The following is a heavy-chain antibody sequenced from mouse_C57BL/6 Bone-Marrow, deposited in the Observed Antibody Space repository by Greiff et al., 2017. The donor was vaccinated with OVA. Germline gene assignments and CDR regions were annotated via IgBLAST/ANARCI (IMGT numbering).Heavy chain of an antibody. CDR1: GYTFTSYG. CDR3: ARGLLWLRRGFAY. Sequence: QVQLKQSGAELARPGASVKLSCKASGYTFTSYGISWVKQRTGQGLEWIGEIYPRSGNNYYNEKFKGKATLTADKSSSTAYMELRSLTSEDSAVYFCARGLLWLRRGFAYWGQGTLVTVSA. D-gene: IGHD2-2*01. J-gene: IGHJ3*01. CDR2: IYPRSGNN. V-gene: IGHV1-81*01.